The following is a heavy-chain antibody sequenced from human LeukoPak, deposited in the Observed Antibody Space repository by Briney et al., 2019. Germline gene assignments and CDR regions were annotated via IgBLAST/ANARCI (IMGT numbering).Heavy chain of an antibody. V-gene: IGHV3-23*01. Sequence: GGSLRLSCAASGFTFSSFAMSWVRQAPGKGLEWVSVISGSGGSTYYADSVKGGFTISRDNSKSTLYLQMNSLRAEDTAVYYCAKENYYGSGSLRYYYGMDVWGQGTTVTVS. CDR1: GFTFSSFA. CDR2: ISGSGGST. J-gene: IGHJ6*02. D-gene: IGHD3-10*01. CDR3: AKENYYGSGSLRYYYGMDV.